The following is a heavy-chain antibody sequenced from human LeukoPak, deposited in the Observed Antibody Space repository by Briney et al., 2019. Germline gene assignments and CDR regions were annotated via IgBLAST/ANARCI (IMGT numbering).Heavy chain of an antibody. CDR1: GFTFDDYA. V-gene: IGHV3-43D*04. CDR2: ISCDGGST. D-gene: IGHD6-13*01. CDR3: AKDVEAAAGSEYDY. Sequence: GGSLRLSCAASGFTFDDYAMHWVRQAPGKGLEWVSLISCDGGSTYYADSVKGRFTISRDNSKNSLYLQMNSLRAEDTALYYCAKDVEAAAGSEYDYWGQGTLVTVSS. J-gene: IGHJ4*02.